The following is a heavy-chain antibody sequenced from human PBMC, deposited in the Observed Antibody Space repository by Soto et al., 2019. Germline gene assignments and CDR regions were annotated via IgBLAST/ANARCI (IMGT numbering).Heavy chain of an antibody. D-gene: IGHD2-15*01. CDR2: ISSSSSYI. CDR3: ARVRGGCSGGSCYGGFGP. CDR1: GFTFSSYS. V-gene: IGHV3-21*01. Sequence: GSLRLSCAASGFTFSSYSMNWVRQAPGKGLEWVSSISSSSSYIYYADSVKGRFTISRDNAKNSLYLQMNSLRAEDTAVYYCARVRGGCSGGSCYGGFGPWGQGTLVTVSS. J-gene: IGHJ5*02.